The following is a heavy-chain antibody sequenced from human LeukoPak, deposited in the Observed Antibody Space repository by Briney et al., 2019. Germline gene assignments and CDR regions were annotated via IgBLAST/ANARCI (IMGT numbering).Heavy chain of an antibody. D-gene: IGHD3-9*01. CDR2: IDPSDSYT. CDR3: ARLPPHYDILTGPEGFAFDI. V-gene: IGHV5-10-1*01. Sequence: KDGESLRISCKGSGYSFTSYWISWVRQMPGKGLEWMGRIDPSDSYTNYSPSFQGHVTISADKSISTAYLQWSSLKASDTAMYYCARLPPHYDILTGPEGFAFDIWGQGTMVTVSS. J-gene: IGHJ3*02. CDR1: GYSFTSYW.